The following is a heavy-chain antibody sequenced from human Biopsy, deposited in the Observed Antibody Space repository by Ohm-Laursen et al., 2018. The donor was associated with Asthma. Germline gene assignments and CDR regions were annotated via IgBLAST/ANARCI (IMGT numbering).Heavy chain of an antibody. CDR3: ARGGGAHFQH. CDR2: INAGNGNT. CDR1: GYTFISYA. J-gene: IGHJ1*01. Sequence: ASVKVSCKASGYTFISYAIHWVRQAPGQRLEWMGWINAGNGNTKYSQKFQGRVTITRDTSASTAYMLPSSLRSEDTAVYYCARGGGAHFQHWGQGTLVTVSS. V-gene: IGHV1-3*01. D-gene: IGHD2-21*01.